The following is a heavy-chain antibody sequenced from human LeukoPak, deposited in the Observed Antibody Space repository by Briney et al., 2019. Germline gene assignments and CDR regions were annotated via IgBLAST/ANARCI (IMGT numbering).Heavy chain of an antibody. D-gene: IGHD5-18*01. Sequence: SESLPLTFTISGGPISSYYWSWFRQPAAKGLELLGRIYTSRSTNYNPSLKSRVTMSPDPSTNPFSLKLSSVTPSDTAVYYCARVDSYGFSFWFDPWGQGTLVTVSS. CDR2: IYTSRST. J-gene: IGHJ5*02. CDR3: ARVDSYGFSFWFDP. CDR1: GGPISSYY. V-gene: IGHV4-4*07.